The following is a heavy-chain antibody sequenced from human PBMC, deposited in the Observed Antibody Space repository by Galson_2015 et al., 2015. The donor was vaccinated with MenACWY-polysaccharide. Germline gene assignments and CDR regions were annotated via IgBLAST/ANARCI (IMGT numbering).Heavy chain of an antibody. CDR3: ARDPAYGAFDV. CDR1: GFSFESFW. D-gene: IGHD4-17*01. J-gene: IGHJ3*01. Sequence: SLRLSCAASGFSFESFWMSWVRQVPGKGLQEVAQINLDGSVKTYADSVRGRFTISRDNAEKSLSLQMSSLRADDTAVYYCARDPAYGAFDVWGQGTMPLVSS. V-gene: IGHV3-7*03. CDR2: INLDGSVK.